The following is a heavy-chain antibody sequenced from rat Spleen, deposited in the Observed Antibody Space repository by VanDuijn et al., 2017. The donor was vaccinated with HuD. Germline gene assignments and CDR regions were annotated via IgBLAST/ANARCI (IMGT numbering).Heavy chain of an antibody. CDR1: GFSLSNYG. J-gene: IGHJ2*01. Sequence: QVQLKESGPGLVQPSQTLSLTCTVSGFSLSNYGLIWVRQPPGKGLEWMGVIWGNGSPNYNSALKSRLSIRRDTSKSQVYLKMNSLQTEDTATYYWARADIGAIYTDGIWGQGVMVTVSS. CDR2: IWGNGSP. V-gene: IGHV2-13*01. CDR3: ARADIGAIYTDGI. D-gene: IGHD1-2*01.